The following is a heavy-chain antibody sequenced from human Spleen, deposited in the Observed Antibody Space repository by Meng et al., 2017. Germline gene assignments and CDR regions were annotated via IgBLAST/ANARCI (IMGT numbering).Heavy chain of an antibody. D-gene: IGHD3-9*01. CDR3: ATDSRYFGYYYYGMDV. J-gene: IGHJ6*02. V-gene: IGHV1-24*01. Sequence: ASVKVSCKVSGYTLTELSMHWVRQAPGKGLEWMGGWDPEESEIIYAQKFQGRVAMTEDTSTDTAYMELSSLRSEDTAVYYCATDSRYFGYYYYGMDVWGQGTTVTVSS. CDR1: GYTLTELS. CDR2: WDPEESEI.